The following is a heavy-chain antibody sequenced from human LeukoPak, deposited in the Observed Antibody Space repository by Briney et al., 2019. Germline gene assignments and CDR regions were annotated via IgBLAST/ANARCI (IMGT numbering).Heavy chain of an antibody. D-gene: IGHD3-22*01. V-gene: IGHV1-18*01. J-gene: IGHJ3*02. CDR2: ISAYNGNT. CDR1: GYTFTSYG. CDR3: ARDVGYYDSSGYYLRAFDI. Sequence: ASVKVSCKASGYTFTSYGISWVRQAPGQGLEWMGWISAYNGNTNYAQKLQGRVTMTTDTSTSTAYMELRSLRSDDTAVYYCARDVGYYDSSGYYLRAFDIGGQGTMVTVSS.